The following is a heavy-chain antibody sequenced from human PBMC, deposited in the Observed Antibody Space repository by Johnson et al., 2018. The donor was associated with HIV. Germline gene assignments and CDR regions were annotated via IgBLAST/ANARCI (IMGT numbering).Heavy chain of an antibody. V-gene: IGHV3-13*01. CDR1: GFTFSSYA. D-gene: IGHD6-13*01. J-gene: IGHJ3*02. CDR3: ARIAARGAFDI. Sequence: VQLVESGGGVVQPGRSLRLSCAASGFTFSSYAMHWVRQVTRKGLEWVSAIGTAGDTYYPGSVKGRFTISRENAKDSLYLQMNSLRAGDTAVYYCARIAARGAFDIWGQGTMVTVSS. CDR2: IGTAGDT.